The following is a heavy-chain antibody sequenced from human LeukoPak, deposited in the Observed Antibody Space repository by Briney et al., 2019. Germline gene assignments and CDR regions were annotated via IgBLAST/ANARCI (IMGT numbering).Heavy chain of an antibody. CDR3: PKVGTITMVRGVITP. V-gene: IGHV3-23*01. CDR1: GFTFSSYA. CDR2: ISGSGGST. D-gene: IGHD3-10*01. Sequence: GGSLRLSCAASGFTFSSYAMSWVRQAPGKGLEWVSAISGSGGSTYYADSVKGRFTISRDNSKNTLYLQMNSLRAEDTAVYYCPKVGTITMVRGVITPWGQGTLVTVSS. J-gene: IGHJ5*02.